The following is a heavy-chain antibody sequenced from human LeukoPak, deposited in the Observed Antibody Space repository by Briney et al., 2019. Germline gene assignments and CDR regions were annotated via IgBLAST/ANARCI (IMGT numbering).Heavy chain of an antibody. CDR1: GGSISSYY. CDR3: ARTSYYDFWSGYDTFDY. CDR2: IYYSGST. J-gene: IGHJ4*02. D-gene: IGHD3-3*01. V-gene: IGHV4-59*01. Sequence: SETLSLTCTVSGGSISSYYWSWIRQPPGKGLEWIGYIYYSGSTNYNPSLKSRVTISVDTSKNPFSLKLSSVTAADTAVYYCARTSYYDFWSGYDTFDYWGQGTLVTVSS.